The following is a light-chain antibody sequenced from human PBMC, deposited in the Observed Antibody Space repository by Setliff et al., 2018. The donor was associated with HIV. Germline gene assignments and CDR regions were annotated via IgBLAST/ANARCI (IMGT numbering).Light chain of an antibody. V-gene: IGLV2-18*02. CDR3: SSYSSSATLM. CDR1: SSDVGSYNR. Sequence: QSALTQPPSVSGSPGQSVTISCTGPSSDVGSYNRVSWYQQPPGTAPKLIIYEVSNRPSGVPDRFSGSKSGNTASLTISGLQAEDEAHYYCSSYSSSATLMFGGGTQLTVL. CDR2: EVS. J-gene: IGLJ3*02.